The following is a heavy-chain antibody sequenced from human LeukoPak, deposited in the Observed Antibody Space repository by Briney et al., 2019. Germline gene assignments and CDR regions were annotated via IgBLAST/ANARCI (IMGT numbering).Heavy chain of an antibody. J-gene: IGHJ4*02. CDR1: GGSISSYY. CDR3: AANSADYNTLGSSYKV. D-gene: IGHD3-10*01. CDR2: IYTSGST. Sequence: TPSETLSLTCTVSGGSISSYYWSWIRQPAGKGLEWIGRIYTSGSTNYNPSLQSRVTMSVDKSKNQFSLKLNSVTAADTAVFYCAANSADYNTLGSSYKVWGQGTLVTVSS. V-gene: IGHV4-4*07.